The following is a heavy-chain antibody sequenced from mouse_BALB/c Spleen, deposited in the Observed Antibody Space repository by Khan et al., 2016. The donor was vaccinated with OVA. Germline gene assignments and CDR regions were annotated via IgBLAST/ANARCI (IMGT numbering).Heavy chain of an antibody. CDR3: ARGGRFAY. J-gene: IGHJ3*01. CDR2: ISTYYGDA. Sequence: QVQLKESGAELVRPGVSVKISCKGSGYTFTDYAMHWVKQSHAKSLEWIGVISTYYGDADYTQKFKGKATMTVDKSSSTAYMELARLTSEDSAIHYCARGGRFAYWGQGTLVTVSA. V-gene: IGHV1S137*01. D-gene: IGHD3-3*01. CDR1: GYTFTDYA.